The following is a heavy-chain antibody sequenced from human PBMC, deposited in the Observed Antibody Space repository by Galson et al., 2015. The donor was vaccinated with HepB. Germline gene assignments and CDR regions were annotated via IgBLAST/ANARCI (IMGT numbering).Heavy chain of an antibody. CDR1: GFTFSSYA. V-gene: IGHV3-23*01. CDR3: AKTTMQWELLSGDY. Sequence: SLRLSCAASGFTFSSYAMSWVRQAPGKGLEWVSAISSSGGSTYYADSVKGRFTVSRDNSKNTLYLHMNNQRAEDTAKYYCAKTTMQWELLSGDYWGQGTLVTVSS. D-gene: IGHD1-26*01. J-gene: IGHJ4*02. CDR2: ISSSGGST.